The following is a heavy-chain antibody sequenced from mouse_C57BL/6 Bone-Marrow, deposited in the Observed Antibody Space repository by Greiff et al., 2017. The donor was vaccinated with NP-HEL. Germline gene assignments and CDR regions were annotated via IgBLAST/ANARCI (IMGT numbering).Heavy chain of an antibody. D-gene: IGHD1-1*01. Sequence: QVQLQQPGAELVKPGASVKLSCKASGYTFTSYWMHWVKQRPGQGLEWIGMIHPNSGSTNYNEKFKSKATLTVDKSSSTAYMPLSSLTSEDSAVYYCAMPPYYYGSFLFAYWGQGTLVTVSA. V-gene: IGHV1-64*01. CDR1: GYTFTSYW. CDR3: AMPPYYYGSFLFAY. CDR2: IHPNSGST. J-gene: IGHJ3*01.